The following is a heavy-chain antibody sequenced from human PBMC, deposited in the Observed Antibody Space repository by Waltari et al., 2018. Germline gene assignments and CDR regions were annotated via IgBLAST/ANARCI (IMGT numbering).Heavy chain of an antibody. D-gene: IGHD2-15*01. Sequence: QVQLVQSGAEVKKPGASVNVSCKASGYTFTSYAMHWVRQAPGQRLEWMGWINAGNGNTKYSQKFQGRVTITRDTSASTAYMELSSLRSEDTAVYYCARDRVVVAATFDYWGQGTLVTVSS. V-gene: IGHV1-3*01. CDR1: GYTFTSYA. CDR2: INAGNGNT. J-gene: IGHJ4*02. CDR3: ARDRVVVAATFDY.